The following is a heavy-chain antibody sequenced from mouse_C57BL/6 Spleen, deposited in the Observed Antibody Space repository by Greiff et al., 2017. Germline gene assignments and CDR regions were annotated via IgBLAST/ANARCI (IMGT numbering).Heavy chain of an antibody. Sequence: VQLQQSGPELVKPGASVKISCKASGYTFTDYYMNWVKQSHGKSLEWIGDINPNNGGTSYNQKFKGKATLTVDKSSSTAYMELRSLTAEDSAVYYCARSGYYGSSGDWYFDVWGTGTTVTVSS. CDR1: GYTFTDYY. CDR3: ARSGYYGSSGDWYFDV. V-gene: IGHV1-26*01. J-gene: IGHJ1*03. CDR2: INPNNGGT. D-gene: IGHD1-1*01.